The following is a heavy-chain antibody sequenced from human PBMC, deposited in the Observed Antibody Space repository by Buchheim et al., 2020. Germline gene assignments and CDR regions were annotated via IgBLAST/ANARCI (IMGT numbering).Heavy chain of an antibody. Sequence: QVQLVESGGGVVQPGRSLRLSCAASGFTFSSYAMLWVRQAPGKGLEWVAVISYDGSNKYYADSVKGRFTISRDNSKNTLYLQMNSLRAEDTAVYYCACLNAKGDWGQGTL. V-gene: IGHV3-30-3*01. D-gene: IGHD5/OR15-5a*01. CDR2: ISYDGSNK. CDR1: GFTFSSYA. CDR3: ACLNAKGD. J-gene: IGHJ4*02.